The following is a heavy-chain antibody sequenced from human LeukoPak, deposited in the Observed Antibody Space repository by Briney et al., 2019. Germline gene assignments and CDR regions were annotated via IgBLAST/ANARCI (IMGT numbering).Heavy chain of an antibody. V-gene: IGHV3-30*04. CDR1: GLTFSNYA. D-gene: IGHD3-16*02. J-gene: IGHJ3*01. CDR3: ARDHSNTFGGVIV. CDR2: ISYDGSDK. Sequence: GGSLTLSCAPSGLTFSNYAMQWLRHAPDKALEWVAVISYDGSDKYCADSVKGRFTISRDSSKNTLYVQMNSLRAEDGAVYYCARDHSNTFGGVIVWGQGTRVTVS.